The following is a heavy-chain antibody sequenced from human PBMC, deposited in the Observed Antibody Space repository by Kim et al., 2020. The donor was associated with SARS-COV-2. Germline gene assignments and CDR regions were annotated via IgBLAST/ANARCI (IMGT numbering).Heavy chain of an antibody. CDR3: ARDIVPIAAAMTFSGAYGMDV. J-gene: IGHJ6*02. Sequence: ASVKVSCKASGYTFTGYYMHWVRQAPGQGLEWMGRINPNSGGTNYAQKFQGRVTMTRDTSISTAYMELSRLRSDDTVVYYCARDIVPIAAAMTFSGAYGMDVWGQGTTVTVSS. CDR2: INPNSGGT. CDR1: GYTFTGYY. V-gene: IGHV1-2*05. D-gene: IGHD6-13*01.